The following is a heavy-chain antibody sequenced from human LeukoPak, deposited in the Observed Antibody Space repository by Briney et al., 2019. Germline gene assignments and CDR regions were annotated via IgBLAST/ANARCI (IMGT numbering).Heavy chain of an antibody. J-gene: IGHJ5*02. CDR3: AREYCTNSTCYGNVWFDP. CDR2: IYPGDSDT. CDR1: GYTFSNYW. V-gene: IGHV5-51*01. D-gene: IGHD2/OR15-2a*01. Sequence: GESLKISCKGSGYTFSNYWIGWVRQMPGKGLDWMGIIYPGDSDTRYSPSFQGLVTISADKSISTAYLQWSSLKASDTAIYYCAREYCTNSTCYGNVWFDPWGQGTLVTVSS.